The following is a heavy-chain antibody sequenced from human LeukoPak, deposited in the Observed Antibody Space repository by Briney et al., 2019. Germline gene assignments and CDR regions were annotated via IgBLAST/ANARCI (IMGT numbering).Heavy chain of an antibody. CDR1: GGSFSGYF. CDR2: VNHSGNT. V-gene: IGHV4-34*01. D-gene: IGHD5-24*01. J-gene: IGHJ4*02. CDR3: ARYDVDMATNN. Sequence: PSETLSLTCAVSGGSFSGYFWNWIRQPPGKGLEWIGEVNHSGNTNYNPSLKSRVTILIDTSRNHFSLKLSSVTAADTAVYYCARYDVDMATNNWGQGTLVTVSS.